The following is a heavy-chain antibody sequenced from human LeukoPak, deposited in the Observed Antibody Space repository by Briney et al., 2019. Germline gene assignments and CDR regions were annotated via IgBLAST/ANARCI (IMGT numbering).Heavy chain of an antibody. D-gene: IGHD2-15*01. J-gene: IGHJ4*02. CDR2: IYYSGST. V-gene: IGHV4-59*01. Sequence: SETLSLTCTVSGGSISSYYWSWIRQPPGKGPEWIGYIYYSGSTNYNPSLKSRVTISVDTSKNQFSLKLSSVTAADTAVYCCARARRGSGGSCYFDYWGQGTLVTVSS. CDR3: ARARRGSGGSCYFDY. CDR1: GGSISSYY.